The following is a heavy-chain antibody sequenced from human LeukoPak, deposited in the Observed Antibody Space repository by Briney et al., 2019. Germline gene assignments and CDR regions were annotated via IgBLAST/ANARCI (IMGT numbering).Heavy chain of an antibody. CDR3: ARSRRGLSYFDY. V-gene: IGHV4-34*01. CDR1: GGSFSGYY. Sequence: SETLSLTCAVYGGSFSGYYWSWIRQPPGKGLEWIGEINHSGSTNYNPSLKSRVTISVDTSKSQFSLKLSSVTAGDTAVYYCARSRRGLSYFDYWGQGTLVTVSS. CDR2: INHSGST. D-gene: IGHD3-22*01. J-gene: IGHJ4*02.